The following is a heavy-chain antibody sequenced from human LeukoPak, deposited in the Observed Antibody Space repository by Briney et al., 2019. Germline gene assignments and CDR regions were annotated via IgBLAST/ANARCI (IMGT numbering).Heavy chain of an antibody. CDR3: ARRKGMTTVVTKKGGFDY. J-gene: IGHJ4*02. D-gene: IGHD4-23*01. V-gene: IGHV4-34*01. Sequence: AETLSLTCAVYGGSFSGYYWSWIRQPPGKGLEWIGEINHSGSTNYNPSLKSRVTISVDTSKNQFSLKLSSVTAADTAVYYCARRKGMTTVVTKKGGFDYWGQGTLVTVSS. CDR1: GGSFSGYY. CDR2: INHSGST.